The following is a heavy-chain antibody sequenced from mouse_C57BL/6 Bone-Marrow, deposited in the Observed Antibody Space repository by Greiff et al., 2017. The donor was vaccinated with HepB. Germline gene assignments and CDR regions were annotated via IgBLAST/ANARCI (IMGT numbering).Heavy chain of an antibody. Sequence: EVQRVESGPGLVKPSQSLSLTCSVSGYSITSGYYWNWIRQSPGNKLEWMGYISYDGSNNYNPSLKNRISITSDTSKNQLFLKLNSVTTEDTATYYCARNYYGRSYGDYWGQGTTLTVSS. CDR3: ARNYYGRSYGDY. V-gene: IGHV3-6*01. CDR1: GYSITSGYY. CDR2: ISYDGSN. J-gene: IGHJ2*01. D-gene: IGHD1-1*01.